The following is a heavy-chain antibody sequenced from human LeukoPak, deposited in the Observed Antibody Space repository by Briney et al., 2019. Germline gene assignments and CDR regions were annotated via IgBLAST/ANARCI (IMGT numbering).Heavy chain of an antibody. CDR3: ARHDSFIPF. D-gene: IGHD2-21*01. CDR1: GFTFTNYA. Sequence: GGSLRLSCAASGFTFTNYAMTWVRQAPGKGLEWVSSISDIYATTYYTDSVKGRCTISRDNSKNTVSLQLNNLRAEDTAVYFCARHDSFIPFWGQGTLVTVSS. CDR2: ISDIYATT. V-gene: IGHV3-23*01. J-gene: IGHJ4*02.